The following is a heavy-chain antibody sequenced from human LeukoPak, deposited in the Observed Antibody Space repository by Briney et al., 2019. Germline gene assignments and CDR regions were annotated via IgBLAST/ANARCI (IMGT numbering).Heavy chain of an antibody. D-gene: IGHD6-13*01. Sequence: GGSLRLSCVASGFTFSSYAMSGVRQAPGKGLEWVSAISGSDGSTYYADSVKGRFTISRDNSKNTLFLQMNSLRAEDTAVYYCAKEGIAAALFDYWGQGTLVTVSS. CDR3: AKEGIAAALFDY. J-gene: IGHJ4*02. V-gene: IGHV3-23*01. CDR1: GFTFSSYA. CDR2: ISGSDGST.